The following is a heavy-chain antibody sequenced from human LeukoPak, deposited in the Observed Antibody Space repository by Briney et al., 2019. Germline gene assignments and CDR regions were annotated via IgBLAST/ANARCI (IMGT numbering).Heavy chain of an antibody. D-gene: IGHD2-15*01. CDR2: IYYSGST. J-gene: IGHJ6*02. Sequence: SETLSLTCTVSGGSISSSNYYWGWIRQPPGKGLEWIGSIYYSGSTYYNPSLKSRVTISVDTSKNQFSLKLSSVTAAETAVYFRARRYLGYCSGDSCPLNYYGMDVWGQGTTVTVSS. V-gene: IGHV4-39*01. CDR3: ARRYLGYCSGDSCPLNYYGMDV. CDR1: GGSISSSNYY.